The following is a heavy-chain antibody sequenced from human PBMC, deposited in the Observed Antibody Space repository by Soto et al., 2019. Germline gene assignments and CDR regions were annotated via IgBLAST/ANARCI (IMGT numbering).Heavy chain of an antibody. CDR1: GYTFASYA. CDR2: INPNSGGT. V-gene: IGHV1-2*04. CDR3: AGGGIVVVTANDAFDI. J-gene: IGHJ3*02. Sequence: ASVKVSCKASGYTFASYAISWMRQAPGQGLEWMGWINPNSGGTNYAQKFQGWVTMTRDTSISTAYMELSRLRSDDTAVYYCAGGGIVVVTANDAFDIWGQGTMVTVSS. D-gene: IGHD2-21*02.